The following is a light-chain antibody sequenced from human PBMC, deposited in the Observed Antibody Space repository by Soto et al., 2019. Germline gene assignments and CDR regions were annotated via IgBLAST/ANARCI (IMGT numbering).Light chain of an antibody. CDR3: QQSPVT. Sequence: PGERATLSCRASQSVSSYYLAWYQQKPGQAPRLLIYGASTRATGIPDRFSGSGSGTDSTLTITRLEPEDCALYYCQQSPVTFGQGTKVDIK. CDR1: QSVSSYY. CDR2: GAS. V-gene: IGKV3-20*01. J-gene: IGKJ1*01.